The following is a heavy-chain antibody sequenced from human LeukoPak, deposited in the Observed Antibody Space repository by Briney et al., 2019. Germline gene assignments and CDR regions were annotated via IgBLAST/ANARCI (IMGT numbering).Heavy chain of an antibody. Sequence: SENLSLTCTVSGGSISSSSYYWGWIRQPPGKGLEWIGRIYYSGSTYYNPSLKSRVTISVDKSKNQFSLKLSSVTAADTAVYYCARHGVEATPDYYYMDVWGKGTTVTVSS. D-gene: IGHD1-26*01. V-gene: IGHV4-39*01. CDR3: ARHGVEATPDYYYMDV. J-gene: IGHJ6*03. CDR2: IYYSGST. CDR1: GGSISSSSYY.